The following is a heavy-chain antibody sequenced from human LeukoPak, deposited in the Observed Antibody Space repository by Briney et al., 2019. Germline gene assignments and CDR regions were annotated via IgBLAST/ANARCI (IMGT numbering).Heavy chain of an antibody. CDR3: ASIVEAPRGDLHY. V-gene: IGHV3-7*01. CDR1: GFTFSSYW. J-gene: IGHJ4*02. Sequence: GGSLRLSCAASGFTFSSYWMSWVRQAPGKGLEWVANIKQDGSEKYYVDSVKGRFTISRDNAKNSLYLQMNSLRAEDTAVYYCASIVEAPRGDLHYWGQGTLVTVSS. D-gene: IGHD1-26*01. CDR2: IKQDGSEK.